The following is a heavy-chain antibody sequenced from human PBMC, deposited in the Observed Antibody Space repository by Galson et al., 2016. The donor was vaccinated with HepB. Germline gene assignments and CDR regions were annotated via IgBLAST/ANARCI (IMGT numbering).Heavy chain of an antibody. V-gene: IGHV7-4-1*02. CDR1: GYTFTTYP. CDR3: ARASCGGDCNQYYYYYYGLDV. J-gene: IGHJ6*04. CDR2: INTNTGNP. D-gene: IGHD2-21*02. Sequence: SVKVSCKASGYTFTTYPVNWLRQTPGQGLEWMGWINTNTGNPTFAQDFTGRFVFSLDTSVSTAYLQIISLKAEDTAVYFCARASCGGDCNQYYYYYYGLDVWGKGITVAVSS.